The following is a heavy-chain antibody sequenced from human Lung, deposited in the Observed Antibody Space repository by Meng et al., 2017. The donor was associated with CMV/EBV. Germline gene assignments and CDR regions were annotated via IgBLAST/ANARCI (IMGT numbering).Heavy chain of an antibody. D-gene: IGHD3-10*01. V-gene: IGHV4-4*02. Sequence: RLRGSGPALVKRSETLSLTCAVSGDSITNHNWCAWVRQPPGKGLEWIGEIPHRGSSAYNPSLKSRVSMSIDKSKNQFSLKLTSVTAADTAVYHCLRRSGGSVWGQGTLVTVSS. J-gene: IGHJ1*01. CDR1: GDSITNHNW. CDR3: LRRSGGSV. CDR2: IPHRGSS.